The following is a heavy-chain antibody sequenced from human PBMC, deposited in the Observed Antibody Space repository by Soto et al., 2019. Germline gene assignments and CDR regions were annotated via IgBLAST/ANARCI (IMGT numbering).Heavy chain of an antibody. CDR2: INPNSGGT. CDR3: ARDYSGSYYYYGMDV. Sequence: ASVKVSCKASGYTFTGYYMHWVRQAPGQGLEWMGWINPNSGGTNYAQKFQGWVTMTRDTSISTAYMELSRLRSDDTAVYYCARDYSGSYYYYGMDVWGQGTTVTVS. V-gene: IGHV1-2*04. D-gene: IGHD1-26*01. CDR1: GYTFTGYY. J-gene: IGHJ6*02.